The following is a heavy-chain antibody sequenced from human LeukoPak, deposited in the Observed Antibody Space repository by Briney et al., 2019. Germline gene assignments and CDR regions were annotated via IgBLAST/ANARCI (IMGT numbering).Heavy chain of an antibody. CDR3: AKDAIAVAGPDLDY. Sequence: PGGSLRLSCAASGFTFSSYGMHWVRQAPGKGLEWVAFIRYDGSNKYYADSVKGRFTISRDNSKNTLYLQMNSLRAEDTAVYYCAKDAIAVAGPDLDYWGQGTLVTVSS. CDR2: IRYDGSNK. D-gene: IGHD6-19*01. J-gene: IGHJ4*02. V-gene: IGHV3-30*02. CDR1: GFTFSSYG.